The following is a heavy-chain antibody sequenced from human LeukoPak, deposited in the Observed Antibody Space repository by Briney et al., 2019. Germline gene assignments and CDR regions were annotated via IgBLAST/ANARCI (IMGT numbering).Heavy chain of an antibody. CDR1: GFTFSSYW. D-gene: IGHD1-26*01. Sequence: GGSRRLSCAASGFTFSSYWMHWVRQVPGKGLVWVSRINRDGSTPRYADSVKGRFTISRDNAKNTLYLQMNILRAEDTAVYYCAKASNGGSYYGVIIDYWGQGTLVTVSS. CDR3: AKASNGGSYYGVIIDY. CDR2: INRDGSTP. J-gene: IGHJ4*02. V-gene: IGHV3-74*01.